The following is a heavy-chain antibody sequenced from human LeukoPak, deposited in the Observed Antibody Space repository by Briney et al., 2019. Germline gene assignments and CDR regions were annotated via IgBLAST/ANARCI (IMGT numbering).Heavy chain of an antibody. J-gene: IGHJ6*03. CDR3: ARVRGSGRYYYYYMDV. Sequence: GASVKVSCKASGYTFTSYGISWVRQAPGQGLEWMGWISAYNGNTNYAQKLQGRVTMTTDTSTSTAYMELRSLRSDDTAVYYCARVRGSGRYYYYYMDVWGKGTTVTVSS. CDR1: GYTFTSYG. D-gene: IGHD3-10*01. V-gene: IGHV1-18*01. CDR2: ISAYNGNT.